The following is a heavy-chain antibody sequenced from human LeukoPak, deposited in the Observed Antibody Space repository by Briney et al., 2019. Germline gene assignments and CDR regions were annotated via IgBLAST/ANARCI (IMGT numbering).Heavy chain of an antibody. Sequence: GGSLRLSCAASGFTFNNYAMTWVRQAPGKGLEWVSVVSGSGDNTNYADSVKGRFTISRDNSKNKLFLQMNSLRTEDTAVYFCARWGNDYSQFDSWGQGTLVTVS. D-gene: IGHD4-11*01. CDR3: ARWGNDYSQFDS. V-gene: IGHV3-23*01. CDR1: GFTFNNYA. J-gene: IGHJ4*02. CDR2: VSGSGDNT.